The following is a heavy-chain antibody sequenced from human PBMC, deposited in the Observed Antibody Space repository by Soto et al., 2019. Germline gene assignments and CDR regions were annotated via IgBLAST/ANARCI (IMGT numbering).Heavy chain of an antibody. CDR3: GKDPYDKIWGSYVRYFDH. CDR2: ISASGDTT. CDR1: GFTFISYA. J-gene: IGHJ4*02. V-gene: IGHV3-23*01. D-gene: IGHD3-16*01. Sequence: EVQLLESGGGLVQPGGSLRLSCTASGFTFISYAMSWVRQSPGQGLEWVSAISASGDTTYDADSVKGRFTISRDNSKNTLYLQMNSLRADDTAVYFCGKDPYDKIWGSYVRYFDHWGQGTLVTVSS.